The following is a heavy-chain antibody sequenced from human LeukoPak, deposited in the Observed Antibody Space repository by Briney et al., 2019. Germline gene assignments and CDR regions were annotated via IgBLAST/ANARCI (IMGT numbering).Heavy chain of an antibody. Sequence: PGGSLRLSCAASGFTFSSYAMNWVRQAPGKGLAWVSIISGSGGGTYSAVAVKGRFTISRDNAKNTLYLQMNSMRAEDTAVYYCAKGTVMIGHDAFDIWGQGTMVTVSS. D-gene: IGHD3-22*01. CDR2: ISGSGGGT. J-gene: IGHJ3*02. V-gene: IGHV3-23*01. CDR3: AKGTVMIGHDAFDI. CDR1: GFTFSSYA.